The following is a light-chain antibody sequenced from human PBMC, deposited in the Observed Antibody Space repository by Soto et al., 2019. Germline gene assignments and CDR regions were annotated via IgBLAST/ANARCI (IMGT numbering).Light chain of an antibody. CDR1: SSDVGSYTL. V-gene: IGLV2-23*01. CDR2: EGS. CDR3: CAYAGSSTLVV. J-gene: IGLJ2*01. Sequence: QSVLTQPASVSGTPGQSITISCTGTSSDVGSYTLVSWYQQHPGKAPILMLYEGSKRPSGVSNRFSGSKSGNTASLTISGLQAEDEADYYCCAYAGSSTLVVFGGGTKLTVL.